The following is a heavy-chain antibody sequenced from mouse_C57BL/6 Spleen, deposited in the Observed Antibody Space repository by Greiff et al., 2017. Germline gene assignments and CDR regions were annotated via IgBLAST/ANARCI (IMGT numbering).Heavy chain of an antibody. CDR3: ARKGELAPYYYAMDY. Sequence: QVQLQQPGTELVKPGASVKLSCKASGYTFTSYWMHWVKQRPGQGLEWIGNINPSNGGTNYNEKFKSKATLTVDKSSSTAYMQLSSLTSEDSAVYYCARKGELAPYYYAMDYWGQGTSVTVAS. V-gene: IGHV1-53*01. J-gene: IGHJ4*01. D-gene: IGHD4-1*01. CDR2: INPSNGGT. CDR1: GYTFTSYW.